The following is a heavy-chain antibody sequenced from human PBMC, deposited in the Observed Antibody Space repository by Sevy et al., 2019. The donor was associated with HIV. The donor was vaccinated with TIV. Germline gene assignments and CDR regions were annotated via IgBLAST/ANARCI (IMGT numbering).Heavy chain of an antibody. D-gene: IGHD3-10*01. CDR1: GGSFDGYY. CDR3: ARGLGMVRGDFDY. Sequence: SENLSLTCAVHGGSFDGYYWTWIRQPQPPGKGLEWIGEILHSGGTNYNPSLKSRVTISVDTSKNQFSLKMTSLTAADTAVYYCARGLGMVRGDFDYWAQGTLVTVSS. V-gene: IGHV4-34*01. J-gene: IGHJ4*02. CDR2: ILHSGGT.